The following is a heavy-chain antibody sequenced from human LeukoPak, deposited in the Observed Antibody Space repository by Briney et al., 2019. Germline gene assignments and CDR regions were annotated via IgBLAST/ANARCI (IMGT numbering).Heavy chain of an antibody. Sequence: GGSLRLSCAASGXTFGGYWVRWVRQAPGKGLVWVSRINGDGGRTIYADSVKGRFTVSRDNAKNTLYLQMNSLRAEDTAVYYCARVGAIVARLPHIDYWGQGTLVTVSS. J-gene: IGHJ4*02. D-gene: IGHD5-12*01. V-gene: IGHV3-74*01. CDR2: INGDGGRT. CDR3: ARVGAIVARLPHIDY. CDR1: GXTFGGYW.